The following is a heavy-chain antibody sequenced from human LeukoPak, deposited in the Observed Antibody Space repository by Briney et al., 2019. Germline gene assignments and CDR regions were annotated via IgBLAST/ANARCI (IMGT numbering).Heavy chain of an antibody. J-gene: IGHJ4*02. CDR1: GFTFSSYG. CDR3: AKVRYPYCSSTSCYGLDY. Sequence: PGRSLRLSCAASGFTFSSYGMHWVRQAPGKGLEWVAVISYDGSNKYYADSVKGRFTISRDNSKNTLYLQMNSLRAEDTAVYYCAKVRYPYCSSTSCYGLDYWGQGTLVTVSS. D-gene: IGHD2-2*01. V-gene: IGHV3-30*18. CDR2: ISYDGSNK.